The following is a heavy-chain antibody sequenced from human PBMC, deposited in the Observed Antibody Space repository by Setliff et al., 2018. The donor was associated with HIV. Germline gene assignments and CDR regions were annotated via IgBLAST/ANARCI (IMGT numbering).Heavy chain of an antibody. CDR2: IFYSGST. V-gene: IGHV4-59*11. CDR1: GGSITSHY. J-gene: IGHJ4*02. Sequence: SETLSLTCTVSGGSITSHYWSWIRQPPGKGLEWIGYIFYSGSTNYNPSLKSRVTISIDTSKNQFSLKLDSVTAADTAVYYCASGRYYDFWSGFDYYFDYWGQGTLVTSPQ. D-gene: IGHD3-3*01. CDR3: ASGRYYDFWSGFDYYFDY.